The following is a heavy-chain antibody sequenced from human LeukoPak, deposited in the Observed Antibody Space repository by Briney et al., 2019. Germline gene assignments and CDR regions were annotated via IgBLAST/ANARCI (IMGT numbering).Heavy chain of an antibody. J-gene: IGHJ4*02. V-gene: IGHV3-11*05. D-gene: IGHD6-13*01. CDR2: ISSSSSYT. Sequence: GGSLILSCTASGFTFSDYYKSWIRQAPGKGLEWVSYISSSSSYTNYADSVKGRFTISRDNAKNSLYLQMNSLRAEDTAVYYCARGYSSSWYPEFDYWGQGTLVTVSS. CDR3: ARGYSSSWYPEFDY. CDR1: GFTFSDYY.